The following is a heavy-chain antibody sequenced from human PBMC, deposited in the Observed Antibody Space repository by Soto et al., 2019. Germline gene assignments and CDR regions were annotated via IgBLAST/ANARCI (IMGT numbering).Heavy chain of an antibody. Sequence: PSETLSLTCAVYGGSFSGYYWSWIRQPPGKGLEWIGEINHSGSTNYNPSLKSRVTISVDTSKNQFSLKLSSVTAADTAVYYCASGLTVLRYFDWSRYYYYGMDVWGQGTTVTVSS. V-gene: IGHV4-34*01. CDR1: GGSFSGYY. CDR2: INHSGST. J-gene: IGHJ6*02. CDR3: ASGLTVLRYFDWSRYYYYGMDV. D-gene: IGHD3-9*01.